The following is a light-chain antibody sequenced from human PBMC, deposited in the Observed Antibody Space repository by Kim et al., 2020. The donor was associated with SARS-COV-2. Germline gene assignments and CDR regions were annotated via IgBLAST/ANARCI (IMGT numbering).Light chain of an antibody. CDR1: QSVSSIY. CDR2: GAS. V-gene: IGKV3-20*01. J-gene: IGKJ2*01. Sequence: EIVLTQSPGTLSLSPGERATLSCRASQSVSSIYLAWYQQKPGQAPRFLIYGASSRATGIPDRFSGTGSGTDFTLTISRLEPEDFAVYYCQHYGSSPYTFGQGTKLEI. CDR3: QHYGSSPYT.